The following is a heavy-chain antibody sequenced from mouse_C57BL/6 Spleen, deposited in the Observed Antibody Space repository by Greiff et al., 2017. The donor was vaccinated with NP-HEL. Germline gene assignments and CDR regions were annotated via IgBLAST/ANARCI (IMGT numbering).Heavy chain of an antibody. Sequence: QVQLQQPGAELVKPGASVKLSCKASGYTFTSYWMHWVKQRPGQGLEWIGMIHPNSGSTNYNEKFKSKATLTVDKSSSTAYMKLSSLTSEDSAVYYCARRVYDYYAMDYWGQGTSVTVSS. V-gene: IGHV1-64*01. J-gene: IGHJ4*01. CDR2: IHPNSGST. D-gene: IGHD2-3*01. CDR1: GYTFTSYW. CDR3: ARRVYDYYAMDY.